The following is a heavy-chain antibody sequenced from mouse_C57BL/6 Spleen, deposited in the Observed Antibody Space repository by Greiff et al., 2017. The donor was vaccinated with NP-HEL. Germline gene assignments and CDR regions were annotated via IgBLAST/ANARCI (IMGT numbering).Heavy chain of an antibody. CDR2: INPYNGGT. CDR3: ARSGSRGAMDY. CDR1: GYTFTDYY. Sequence: EVKLMESGPVLVKPGASVKMSCKASGYTFTDYYMNWVKQSHGKSLEWIGVINPYNGGTSYNQKFKGKATLTVDKSSSTAYMELNSLTSEDSAVYYCARSGSRGAMDYWGQGTSVTVSS. D-gene: IGHD3-1*01. J-gene: IGHJ4*01. V-gene: IGHV1-19*01.